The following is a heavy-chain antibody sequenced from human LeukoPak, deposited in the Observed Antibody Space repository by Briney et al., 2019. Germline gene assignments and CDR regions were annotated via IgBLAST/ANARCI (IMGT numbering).Heavy chain of an antibody. CDR1: GFTFSNYG. V-gene: IGHV3-30*02. CDR2: IRHDGRIE. J-gene: IGHJ4*02. Sequence: GGSLRLSCAASGFTFSNYGMHWVRQAPAKGLEWVAFIRHDGRIEFYADSVRGRFTISRDKSRNMVYLQMDSLKTEDTAVYYCAKDFANYGGHRFAFWGQGTLVAVSS. CDR3: AKDFANYGGHRFAF. D-gene: IGHD4-23*01.